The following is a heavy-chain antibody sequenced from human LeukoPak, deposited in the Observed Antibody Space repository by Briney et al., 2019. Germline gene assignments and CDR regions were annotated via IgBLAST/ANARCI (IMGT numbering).Heavy chain of an antibody. J-gene: IGHJ4*02. V-gene: IGHV3-48*04. CDR1: GFTFSSSS. CDR3: AKDFSLPTYYFDY. CDR2: ISSSSSTI. Sequence: GGSLRLSCAASGFTFSSSSMNRVRQAPGKGLEWVSYISSSSSTIYYADSVKGRFTISRDNAKNSLYLQMNSLRAEDTAVYYCAKDFSLPTYYFDYWGQGTLVTVSS. D-gene: IGHD3-3*01.